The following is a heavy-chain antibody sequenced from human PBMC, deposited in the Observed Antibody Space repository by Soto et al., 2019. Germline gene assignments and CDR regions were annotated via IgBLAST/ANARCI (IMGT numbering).Heavy chain of an antibody. D-gene: IGHD1-26*01. CDR2: INPSGGST. CDR3: ARDPGVVASGDYYYYYMDV. Sequence: QVQLVQSGAEVKKPGASVKVSCKATGYTFTSHYIHWVRQAPGQGLEWMGAINPSGGSTSYALKFQRRVTMTRDMYTSTVYMDLSSLRSEDTAVYYCARDPGVVASGDYYYYYMDVWGKGTTVTVSS. CDR1: GYTFTSHY. J-gene: IGHJ6*03. V-gene: IGHV1-46*03.